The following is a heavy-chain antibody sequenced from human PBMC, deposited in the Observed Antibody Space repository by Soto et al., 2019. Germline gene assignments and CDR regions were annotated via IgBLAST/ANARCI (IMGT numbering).Heavy chain of an antibody. V-gene: IGHV3-23*01. D-gene: IGHD2-15*01. CDR2: ISGSGGST. CDR1: GFTFSSYA. Sequence: GGSLRLSCAASGFTFSSYAMSWVRQAPGKGLEWVSAISGSGGSTYYADSVKGRFTISRDNSENTLYLQMNSLRAEDTAVYYCARNLRGYCSGGSGYQGPCGYWGQGTLVTVSS. CDR3: ARNLRGYCSGGSGYQGPCGY. J-gene: IGHJ4*02.